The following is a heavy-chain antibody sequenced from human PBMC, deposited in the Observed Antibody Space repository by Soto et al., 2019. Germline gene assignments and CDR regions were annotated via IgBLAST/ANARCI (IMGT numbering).Heavy chain of an antibody. CDR2: ISYDGTTQ. CDR1: GCTFSDYG. CDR3: AKSEDDSSAYVGYFDY. V-gene: IGHV3-30*18. Sequence: LSLSCSASGCTFSDYGMHWVSQAPGTGPEWLAVISYDGTTQHYADSVKRRFTISRDNFKNTLHLPINSLRGEDTAVSYCAKSEDDSSAYVGYFDYWGQGTMVTVYS. D-gene: IGHD3-22*01. J-gene: IGHJ4*02.